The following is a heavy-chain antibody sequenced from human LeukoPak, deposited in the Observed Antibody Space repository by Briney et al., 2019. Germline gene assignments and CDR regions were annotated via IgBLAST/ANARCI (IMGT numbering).Heavy chain of an antibody. D-gene: IGHD5-18*01. V-gene: IGHV1-69*10. Sequence: AALKVSSKTSGGAFIISAITWVRQAPGQGLEWMGRIIPVLNITSYAQKFQGRVTITADTSTSTVYMGLSSLRSEETAVYYCARDQGLTAPPPFGLDVWGQGTTVIVSS. CDR2: IIPVLNIT. CDR3: ARDQGLTAPPPFGLDV. J-gene: IGHJ6*02. CDR1: GGAFIISA.